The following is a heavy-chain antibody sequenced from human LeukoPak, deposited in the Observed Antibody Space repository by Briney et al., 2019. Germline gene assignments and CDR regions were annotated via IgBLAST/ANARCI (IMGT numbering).Heavy chain of an antibody. CDR2: IYSGGST. Sequence: GGSLTLSCAASVFIVSSNYMSWVRQAPGKGLEWVSVIYSGGSTYYADSVKGRFTISRDNSKNTLYLQMNSLRVEDTAVYYCARERWFDPWGQGTLVTVSA. V-gene: IGHV3-53*01. CDR1: VFIVSSNY. CDR3: ARERWFDP. J-gene: IGHJ5*02.